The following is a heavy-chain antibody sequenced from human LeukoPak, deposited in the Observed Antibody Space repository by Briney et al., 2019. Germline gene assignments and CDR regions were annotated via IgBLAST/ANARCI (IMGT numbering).Heavy chain of an antibody. Sequence: SETLSLTCSVSGGSISSLYWSWIRQPPGKGLEWIGYIYYTGSTNYNPSLKSRVTMLVDMSKNQFSLRLSSVTAADTAVYYCAKHRAYSSSSPFDYWGQGTLVTVSS. D-gene: IGHD6-6*01. J-gene: IGHJ4*02. CDR1: GGSISSLY. V-gene: IGHV4-59*08. CDR3: AKHRAYSSSSPFDY. CDR2: IYYTGST.